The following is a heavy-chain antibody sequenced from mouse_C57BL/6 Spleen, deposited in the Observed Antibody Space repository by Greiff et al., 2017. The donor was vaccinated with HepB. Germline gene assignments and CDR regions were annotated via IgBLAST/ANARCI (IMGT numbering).Heavy chain of an antibody. CDR3: ARSPYYGSSYWYFDV. V-gene: IGHV14-2*01. CDR1: GFNIKDYY. J-gene: IGHJ1*03. CDR2: IDPEDGET. Sequence: VQLQQSGAELVKPGASVKLSCTASGFNIKDYYMHWVKQRTEQGLEWIGRIDPEDGETKYDPKFQGKATITADTSSNTAYLQLSSLTSEDTAVYYCARSPYYGSSYWYFDVWGTGTTVTVSS. D-gene: IGHD1-1*01.